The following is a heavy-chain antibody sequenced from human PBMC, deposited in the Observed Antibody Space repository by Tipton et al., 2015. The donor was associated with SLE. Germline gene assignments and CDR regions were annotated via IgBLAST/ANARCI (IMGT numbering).Heavy chain of an antibody. D-gene: IGHD3-10*01. CDR3: AKDIIQGVIIQRYDY. J-gene: IGHJ4*02. CDR2: ISYDGSNK. Sequence: SLRLSCAASGFTFSSYAMHWVRQAPGKGLEWVAVISYDGSNKYYADSVKGRFTISRDNTKNTLYLQMNSLRAEDTAVYYCAKDIIQGVIIQRYDYWGQGTLVTVSS. V-gene: IGHV3-30*04. CDR1: GFTFSSYA.